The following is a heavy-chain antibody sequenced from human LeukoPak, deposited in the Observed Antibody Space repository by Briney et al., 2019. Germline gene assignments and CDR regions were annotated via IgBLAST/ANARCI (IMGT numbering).Heavy chain of an antibody. D-gene: IGHD6-13*01. Sequence: PGGSLRLSCAASGFTFSSYSMNWVRQAPGKGLEWVSSISSSSSYIYYADSVKGRFTISRDNAKNSLYLQMNSLRAEDTAVYYCARDLWQQLPLPYFDYWGQGTLVTVSS. CDR2: ISSSSSYI. V-gene: IGHV3-21*01. CDR3: ARDLWQQLPLPYFDY. CDR1: GFTFSSYS. J-gene: IGHJ4*02.